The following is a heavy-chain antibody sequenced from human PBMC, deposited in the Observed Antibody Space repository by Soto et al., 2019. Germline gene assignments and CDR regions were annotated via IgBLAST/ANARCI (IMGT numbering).Heavy chain of an antibody. D-gene: IGHD2-2*01. J-gene: IGHJ4*02. V-gene: IGHV3-23*01. Sequence: LRLSCAASRFTFSSYATCWVRQAPGKGLEWVSSISVSCGSTYYADSVKGRFTISRDNSKNTLYLQMNSLRAEDTAVYYCAKDGYSITRNKPLDYWGQGTLVTVSS. CDR1: RFTFSSYA. CDR2: ISVSCGST. CDR3: AKDGYSITRNKPLDY.